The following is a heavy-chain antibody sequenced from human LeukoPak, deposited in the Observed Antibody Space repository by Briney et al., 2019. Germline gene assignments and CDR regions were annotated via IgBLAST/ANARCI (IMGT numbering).Heavy chain of an antibody. V-gene: IGHV3-23*01. CDR3: AIVPAATDYYYYGMDV. Sequence: GGSLRLSCAASGLTFSSYAMSWVRQAPGKGLEWVSAISGSGGSTYYADSVKGRFTISRDNSKNTLYLQMNSLRAEDTAVYYCAIVPAATDYYYYGMDVWGQGTTVTVSS. J-gene: IGHJ6*02. D-gene: IGHD2-2*01. CDR1: GLTFSSYA. CDR2: ISGSGGST.